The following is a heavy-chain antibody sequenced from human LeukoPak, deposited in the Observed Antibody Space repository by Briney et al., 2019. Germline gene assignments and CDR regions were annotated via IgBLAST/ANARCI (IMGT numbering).Heavy chain of an antibody. Sequence: GGSLRPSCAGSGFTFRSFVMHWVRQAPGKGLEWVAAISYEDGSNKYYADSVKGRFTISRDNSKYTVYLEMNSLRVEDTAMYYCSKERPEEYYGSGSYFDYWGQGTLVTVSS. CDR1: GFTFRSFV. J-gene: IGHJ4*02. V-gene: IGHV3-30*04. CDR2: ISYEDGSNK. D-gene: IGHD3-10*01. CDR3: SKERPEEYYGSGSYFDY.